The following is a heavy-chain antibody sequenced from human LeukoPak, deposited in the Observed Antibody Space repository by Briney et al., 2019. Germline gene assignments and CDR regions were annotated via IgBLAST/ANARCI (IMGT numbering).Heavy chain of an antibody. CDR1: RFTFTRHA. Sequence: GGSLRLSCAASRFTFTRHAMSWVRQAPGKGLEWVSTTGLESVHTLCADSVQGRFTVYRDNSRNTLDLQMDNLTVDDTAIYYCVRGDDIGKHPTRAYYFDIWGQGTLVSVSS. CDR2: TGLESVHT. J-gene: IGHJ4*02. V-gene: IGHV3-23*01. CDR3: VRGDDIGKHPTRAYYFDI. D-gene: IGHD3-10*01.